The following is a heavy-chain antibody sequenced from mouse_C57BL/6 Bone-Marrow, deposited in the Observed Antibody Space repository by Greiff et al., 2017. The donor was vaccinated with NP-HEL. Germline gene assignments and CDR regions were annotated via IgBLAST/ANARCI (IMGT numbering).Heavy chain of an antibody. D-gene: IGHD2-3*01. CDR2: ISNGGGST. V-gene: IGHV5-12*01. CDR1: GFTFSDYY. CDR3: ARHGYFWYFDV. J-gene: IGHJ1*03. Sequence: EVQLVESGGGLVQPGGSLKLSCAASGFTFSDYYMSWVRQTPEKRLEWVAYISNGGGSTYYPDTVKGRFPISRDKAKNTLYLQMSRLKSEDTAMYYCARHGYFWYFDVWGTGTTVTVSS.